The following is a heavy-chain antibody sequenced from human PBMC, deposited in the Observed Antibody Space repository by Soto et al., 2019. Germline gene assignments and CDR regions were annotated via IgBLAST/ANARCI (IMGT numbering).Heavy chain of an antibody. D-gene: IGHD2-8*01. V-gene: IGHV3-30-3*01. Sequence: QVQLVESGGGVVQPGRSLRLSCAASGFTFSSYAMHWVRQAPGKGLEWVAVISYDGSNKYYADSVKGRFTISRDNSKNTLYLQMNSLRAEDTAVYYCARVGTNGVCYWCPALFDSSGPAFDYWGQGTLVTVSS. CDR2: ISYDGSNK. J-gene: IGHJ4*02. CDR3: ARVGTNGVCYWCPALFDSSGPAFDY. CDR1: GFTFSSYA.